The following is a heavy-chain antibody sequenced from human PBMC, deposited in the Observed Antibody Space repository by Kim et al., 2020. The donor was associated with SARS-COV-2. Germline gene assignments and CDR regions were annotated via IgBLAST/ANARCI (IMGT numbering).Heavy chain of an antibody. V-gene: IGHV4-59*12. Sequence: SETLSLTCTVSGDSISTDYWSWIRQPPGKGLEWIGYFYNSGSGNYNPSLKSRVTISVDTSRNQFSLSLTSLTAADTAVYYCARGRVGIGYWGQGTPVTVS. CDR2: FYNSGSG. CDR1: GDSISTDY. J-gene: IGHJ4*02. CDR3: ARGRVGIGY. D-gene: IGHD1-26*01.